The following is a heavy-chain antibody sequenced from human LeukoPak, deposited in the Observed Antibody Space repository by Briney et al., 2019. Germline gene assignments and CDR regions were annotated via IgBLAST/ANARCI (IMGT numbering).Heavy chain of an antibody. CDR3: AGPITMVRGVIIPGWFDP. D-gene: IGHD3-10*01. V-gene: IGHV3-7*01. CDR2: IKEDGSQK. Sequence: GGSLRLSCIVSGFTFRSYWMSWIRQAPGKGLEWVATIKEDGSQKDYVDFVKGRFTISRDNAKNTLYLQMNSLRAEDTAVYYCAGPITMVRGVIIPGWFDPWGQGTLVTVSS. J-gene: IGHJ5*02. CDR1: GFTFRSYW.